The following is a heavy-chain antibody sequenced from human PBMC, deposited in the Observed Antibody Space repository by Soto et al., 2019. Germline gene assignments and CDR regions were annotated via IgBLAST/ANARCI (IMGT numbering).Heavy chain of an antibody. Sequence: QVQLVESGGGVVQPGRSLRLSCAASGFTFSSYAMHWVRQAPGKGLELLAVISSDGSNKYYADSVKGRFTISRDNSKNTLYRQMNSLRAEDTAVYYCARDLSDYYGSGSYPLGYWGQGTLVTVSS. CDR3: ARDLSDYYGSGSYPLGY. CDR1: GFTFSSYA. D-gene: IGHD3-10*01. CDR2: ISSDGSNK. V-gene: IGHV3-30-3*01. J-gene: IGHJ4*02.